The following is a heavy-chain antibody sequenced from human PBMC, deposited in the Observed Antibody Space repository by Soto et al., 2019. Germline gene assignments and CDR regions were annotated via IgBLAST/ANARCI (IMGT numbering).Heavy chain of an antibody. Sequence: PSETLSLTCTVSVGSISSGDYYLSWIRQPPGKGLEWIGYIYYSWSTYYNPSLKSRVTISVDTSKNQFSLKLSSVTAADTAVYYCARDTLNWNDSWFEPWGQGTMVTVSS. CDR2: IYYSWST. D-gene: IGHD1-1*01. CDR1: VGSISSGDYY. J-gene: IGHJ5*02. V-gene: IGHV4-30-4*01. CDR3: ARDTLNWNDSWFEP.